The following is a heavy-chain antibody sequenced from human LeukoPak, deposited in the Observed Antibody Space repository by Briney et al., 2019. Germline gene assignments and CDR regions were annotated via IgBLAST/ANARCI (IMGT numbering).Heavy chain of an antibody. Sequence: GASVKVSCKASGYTFTGYHMHWVRQAPGQGLEWMGIINPSGGSTTYAEKFQGRVTMTRDTSTSTVYMELSSLRSEDTAVYYCARDSLRTAIAMASGNWFDPWGQGTLVTVSS. V-gene: IGHV1-46*01. CDR2: INPSGGST. CDR1: GYTFTGYH. CDR3: ARDSLRTAIAMASGNWFDP. J-gene: IGHJ5*02. D-gene: IGHD6-19*01.